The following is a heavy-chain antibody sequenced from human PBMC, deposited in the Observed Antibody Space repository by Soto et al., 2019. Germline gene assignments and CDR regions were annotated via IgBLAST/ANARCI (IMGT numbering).Heavy chain of an antibody. J-gene: IGHJ5*02. CDR2: INPNSGGT. CDR1: GYTFTAYY. D-gene: IGHD5-12*01. CDR3: ERGGGRGYNELDP. Sequence: QVQLVQSGAEVKKPGASVKFSCKASGYTFTAYYMHWVRQAPGQGLEWMGWINPNSGGTYHAQNFQGRVTMARDASTNTAYMELASLRSDDTAVYYCERGGGRGYNELDPWGHGTLVIVSS. V-gene: IGHV1-2*02.